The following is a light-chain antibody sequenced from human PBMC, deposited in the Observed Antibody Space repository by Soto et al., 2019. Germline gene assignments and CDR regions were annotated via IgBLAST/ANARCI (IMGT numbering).Light chain of an antibody. Sequence: QMTQSPSSLSASVGDRVTITCRASQGISSYLAWYQQKPGEAPKLLIYAASTLQSGVPSRFSGSGSGTDFTLTISSLQPEDFATYYCQQLSSYPVTFGGGTKVDIK. J-gene: IGKJ4*01. CDR3: QQLSSYPVT. CDR2: AAS. V-gene: IGKV1-9*01. CDR1: QGISSY.